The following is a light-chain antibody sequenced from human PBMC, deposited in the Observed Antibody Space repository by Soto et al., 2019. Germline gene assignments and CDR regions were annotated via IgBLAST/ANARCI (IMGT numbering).Light chain of an antibody. V-gene: IGLV2-14*01. CDR2: EVN. CDR1: SSDVGSYTY. J-gene: IGLJ1*01. Sequence: QSVLTQPASVSGSPRQSITISCTGASSDVGSYTYVSWYQQHTGKAPKLMIYEVNNRPSGVSNRFSGSKSGNTASPTISGLQAEDEADYYCSSYTSSSTLYVFGTGTKVTVL. CDR3: SSYTSSSTLYV.